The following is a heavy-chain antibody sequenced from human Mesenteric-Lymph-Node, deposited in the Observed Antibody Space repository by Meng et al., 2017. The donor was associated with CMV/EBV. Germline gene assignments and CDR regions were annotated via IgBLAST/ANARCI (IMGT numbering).Heavy chain of an antibody. CDR1: GGSINSYY. D-gene: IGHD3-10*01. J-gene: IGHJ6*02. CDR3: ARGLRGVTNSSPYYYGMDV. V-gene: IGHV4-59*01. CDR2: IYYSGSA. Sequence: SETLSLTCTVSGGSINSYYWTWIRQPPGKGLEWIGYIYYSGSANYNPSLKSRVTISADTSKNQFSLRLTSVTAADTAVYYCARGLRGVTNSSPYYYGMDVWGRGTTVTSP.